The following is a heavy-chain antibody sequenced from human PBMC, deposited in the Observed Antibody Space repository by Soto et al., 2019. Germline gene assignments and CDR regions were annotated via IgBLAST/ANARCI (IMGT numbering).Heavy chain of an antibody. CDR3: AKEYYDSSGYYLFDY. V-gene: IGHV3-23*01. J-gene: IGHJ4*02. CDR1: GFTFSSYA. D-gene: IGHD3-22*01. Sequence: PGGSLRLSCAASGFTFSSYAMSWARQAPGKGLEWVSAISGSGGSTYYADSVKGRFTISRDNSKNTLYLQMNSLRAEDTAVDYCAKEYYDSSGYYLFDYWGQGTLVTVSS. CDR2: ISGSGGST.